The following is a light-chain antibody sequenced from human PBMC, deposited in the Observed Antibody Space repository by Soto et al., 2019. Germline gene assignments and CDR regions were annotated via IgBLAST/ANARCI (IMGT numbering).Light chain of an antibody. CDR1: SSDIGGYNY. CDR2: DVT. Sequence: QSALTQPASVSGSPGQSIAISCTGTSSDIGGYNYVSWYQQHPGKAPKLLVYDVTERPSGVSNRFSGSKSGNTASLTISGLQAEDEADYYCSSYRSSSSAVLFGGGTKVTVL. V-gene: IGLV2-14*01. CDR3: SSYRSSSSAVL. J-gene: IGLJ3*02.